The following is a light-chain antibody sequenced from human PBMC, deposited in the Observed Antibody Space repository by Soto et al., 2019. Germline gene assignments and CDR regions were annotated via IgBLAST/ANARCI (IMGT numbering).Light chain of an antibody. V-gene: IGKV4-1*01. J-gene: IGKJ1*01. CDR3: QQYYSIPWT. Sequence: DIVMTQSPDSLALSLGERATINCKSSQSILHSSKNKICLAWYQQKPGQPPKVLIYWASNRESGVPDRFSGSGSGTDVTLTISSLQAEDVAVYYCQQYYSIPWTFGQGTKVEIK. CDR2: WAS. CDR1: QSILHSSKNKIC.